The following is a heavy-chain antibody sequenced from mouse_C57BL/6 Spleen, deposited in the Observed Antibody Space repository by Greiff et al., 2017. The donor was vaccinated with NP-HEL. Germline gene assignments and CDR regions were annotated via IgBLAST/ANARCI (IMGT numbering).Heavy chain of an antibody. V-gene: IGHV1-64*01. CDR1: GYTFTSYW. J-gene: IGHJ2*01. D-gene: IGHD2-5*01. Sequence: QVQLKQPGAELVKPGASVKLSCKASGYTFTSYWMHWVKQRPGQGLEWIGMIHPNSGSTNYNEKFKSKATLTVDKSSSTAYMQLSSLTSEDSAVYYCASREDYSNYGGFDYWGQGTTLTVSS. CDR3: ASREDYSNYGGFDY. CDR2: IHPNSGST.